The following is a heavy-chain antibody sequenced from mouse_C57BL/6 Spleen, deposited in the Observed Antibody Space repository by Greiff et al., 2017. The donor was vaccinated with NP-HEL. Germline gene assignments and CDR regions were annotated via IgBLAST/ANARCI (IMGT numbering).Heavy chain of an antibody. CDR1: GYAFSSYW. CDR2: IYPGDGDT. D-gene: IGHD2-4*01. CDR3: ARSGGYDYDGYAMDY. J-gene: IGHJ4*01. Sequence: VKLQQSGAELVKPGASVKISCKASGYAFSSYWMNWVKQRPGKGLEWIGQIYPGDGDTNYNGKFKGKATLTADKSSSTAYMQLSSLTSEDSAVYFWARSGGYDYDGYAMDYWGQGTSVTVSS. V-gene: IGHV1-80*01.